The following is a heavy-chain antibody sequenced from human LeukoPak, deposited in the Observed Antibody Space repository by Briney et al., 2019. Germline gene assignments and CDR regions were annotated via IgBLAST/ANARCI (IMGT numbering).Heavy chain of an antibody. CDR3: AGTTVATTGVYYYYYMDV. J-gene: IGHJ6*03. CDR2: LYTSGST. CDR1: GGSISSYY. V-gene: IGHV4-4*07. D-gene: IGHD4-17*01. Sequence: SETLFLTCTVSGGSISSYYWSWIRQPAGKGLEWIGRLYTSGSTNYHPSLKSRVTISVDTSKNQFSLKLSSVTAADTAVYYCAGTTVATTGVYYYYYMDVWGKGTTVTISS.